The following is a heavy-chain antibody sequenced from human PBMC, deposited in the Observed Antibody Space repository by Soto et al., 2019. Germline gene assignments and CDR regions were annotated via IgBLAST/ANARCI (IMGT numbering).Heavy chain of an antibody. CDR3: ARGVYGNSGYIIGFVDN. CDR1: GGSISNSNW. V-gene: IGHV4-4*02. Sequence: QVQLQESGPGLVKVSGTLSLTCTVSGGSISNSNWWTWVRQPPGKGLEWIGEIFHSGTTNYNPSLKSRVTISVDKSKNQFSLKVNSVTAADTAVYYCARGVYGNSGYIIGFVDNWGQGTLVTVSS. D-gene: IGHD3-22*01. J-gene: IGHJ4*02. CDR2: IFHSGTT.